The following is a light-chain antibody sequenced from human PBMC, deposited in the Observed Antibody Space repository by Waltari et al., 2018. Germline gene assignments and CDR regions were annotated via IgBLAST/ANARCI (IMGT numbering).Light chain of an antibody. CDR2: EDT. CDR1: SSDVGGYSL. V-gene: IGLV2-23*01. J-gene: IGLJ3*02. CDR3: CSYIRNVTWV. Sequence: QPALTQPHSVSGSPGQSITISCSGTSSDVGGYSLVSWYQQHPVKAPKLMIYEDTKRPAGVSNRLSGFKTGNTASLTISGLQAEDEADYYCCSYIRNVTWVFGGGTKLTVL.